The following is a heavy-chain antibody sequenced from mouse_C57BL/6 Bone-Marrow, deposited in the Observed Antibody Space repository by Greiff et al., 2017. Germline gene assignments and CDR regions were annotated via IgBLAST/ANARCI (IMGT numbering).Heavy chain of an antibody. D-gene: IGHD1-1*01. CDR2: IIPRSGST. Sequence: VKLMESGAELMKPGASVKLSCKATGYTFTGYWIEWVKQRPGHGLEWIGEIIPRSGSTNYNEKFKGKATFTADTSSNTAYMQHSSLTTEDAAIYYCARGIYYGSSRFDYWGQGTTLTVSS. CDR1: GYTFTGYW. V-gene: IGHV1-9*01. J-gene: IGHJ2*01. CDR3: ARGIYYGSSRFDY.